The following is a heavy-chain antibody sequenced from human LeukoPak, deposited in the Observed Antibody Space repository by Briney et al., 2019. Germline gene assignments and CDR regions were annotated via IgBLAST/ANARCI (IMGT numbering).Heavy chain of an antibody. Sequence: SETLSLTCTVSGGSISSYYWSWIRQPPGKGLDWIGYIYYSGSGSTNYNPSLKSRVTISVDTAKNQFSLRLSSVTAADTAVYYCAGDSSGWLFVDYWGQGTRVTVSS. CDR1: GGSISSYY. CDR3: AGDSSGWLFVDY. D-gene: IGHD6-19*01. J-gene: IGHJ4*02. CDR2: IYYSGSGST. V-gene: IGHV4-59*12.